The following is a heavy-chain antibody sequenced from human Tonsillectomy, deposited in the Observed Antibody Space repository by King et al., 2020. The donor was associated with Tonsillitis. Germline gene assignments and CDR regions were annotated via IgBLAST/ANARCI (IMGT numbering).Heavy chain of an antibody. J-gene: IGHJ6*02. CDR3: AKDMVVTAPRTQYYSYGMDV. Sequence: VQLVESGGGLVQPGRSLRLSCAASGFTFDDYAMHWVRQAPGKGLEWVSGISWNSGSIGYADSVKGRFTISRDNAKNSLYLQMNSLRAEDTALYYCAKDMVVTAPRTQYYSYGMDVWGQGTPVTVSS. CDR1: GFTFDDYA. D-gene: IGHD2-21*02. V-gene: IGHV3-9*01. CDR2: ISWNSGSI.